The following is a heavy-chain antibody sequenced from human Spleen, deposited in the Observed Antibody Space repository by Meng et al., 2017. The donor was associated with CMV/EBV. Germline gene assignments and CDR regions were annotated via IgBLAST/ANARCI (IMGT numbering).Heavy chain of an antibody. V-gene: IGHV3-7*01. J-gene: IGHJ4*02. Sequence: GESLKISCAASGFTFRNAWMTWVRQAPGKGLEWVANIKQDGSEKYYVDSVKGRFTISRDNAKNSLYLQMSSLRAEDTAVYYCARDQSYEIFDYWGQGTLVTVSS. CDR1: GFTFRNAW. CDR3: ARDQSYEIFDY. CDR2: IKQDGSEK. D-gene: IGHD3-22*01.